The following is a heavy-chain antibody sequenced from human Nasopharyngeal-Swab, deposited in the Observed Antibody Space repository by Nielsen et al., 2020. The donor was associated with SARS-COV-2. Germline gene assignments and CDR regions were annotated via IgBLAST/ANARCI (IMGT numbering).Heavy chain of an antibody. D-gene: IGHD6-19*01. CDR3: AKGGYSSGWHAFDI. CDR2: ISSSSSYI. J-gene: IGHJ3*02. V-gene: IGHV3-21*01. Sequence: GGSLRLSCAASGFTFSSYSMNWVRQAPGKGLEWVSSISSSSSYIYYADSVKGRFTISRDNAKNSLYLQMNSLRAEDTAVYYCAKGGYSSGWHAFDIWGQGTMVTVSS. CDR1: GFTFSSYS.